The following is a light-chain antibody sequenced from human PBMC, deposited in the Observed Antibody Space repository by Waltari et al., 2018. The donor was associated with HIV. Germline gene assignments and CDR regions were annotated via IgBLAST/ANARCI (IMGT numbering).Light chain of an antibody. V-gene: IGLV4-60*02. CDR3: ETWDSSTWV. Sequence: HPVLTQSSSPSPPLPSSVKLTCTLTCAPPRNITAWHHQQPGKAPRYLMKLEGGGVYNKGSGVPARFSGSSSGADRYLTISNLQFEDEADYYCETWDSSTWVFGGGTKLTVL. J-gene: IGLJ3*02. CDR2: LEGGGVY. CDR1: CAPPRNI.